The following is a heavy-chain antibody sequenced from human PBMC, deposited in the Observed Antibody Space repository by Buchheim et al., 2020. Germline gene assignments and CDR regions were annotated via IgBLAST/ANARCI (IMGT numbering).Heavy chain of an antibody. Sequence: QVQLVESGGGVVQPGRSLRLSCAASGFTFSSYGMHWVRQAPGKGLEWVAVISYDGSNKYYADSVKGRFTISRDNSKNTLSLQMNSRRAEDTAVYYCAKEGGYSSGWLDYWGQGTL. CDR1: GFTFSSYG. J-gene: IGHJ4*02. V-gene: IGHV3-30*18. D-gene: IGHD6-19*01. CDR2: ISYDGSNK. CDR3: AKEGGYSSGWLDY.